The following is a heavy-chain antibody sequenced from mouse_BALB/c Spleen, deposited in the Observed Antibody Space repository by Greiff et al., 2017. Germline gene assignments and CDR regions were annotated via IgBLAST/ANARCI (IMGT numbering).Heavy chain of an antibody. J-gene: IGHJ2*01. V-gene: IGHV5-6-3*01. CDR1: GFTFSSYG. Sequence: EVQLVESGGGLVQPGGSLKLSCAASGFTFSSYGMSWVRQTPDKRLELVATINSNGGSTYYPASVKGRFTISRDNAKNTLYLQMSSLKSEDTAMYYWARDRELGHYFDYWGQGTTLTVSS. D-gene: IGHD4-1*01. CDR3: ARDRELGHYFDY. CDR2: INSNGGST.